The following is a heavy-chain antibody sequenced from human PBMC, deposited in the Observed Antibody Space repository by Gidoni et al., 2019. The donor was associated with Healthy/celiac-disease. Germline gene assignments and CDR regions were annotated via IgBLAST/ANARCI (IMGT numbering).Heavy chain of an antibody. D-gene: IGHD6-13*01. CDR2: ISSSSSTI. V-gene: IGHV3-48*01. CDR1: GFPFSSYS. J-gene: IGHJ1*01. CDR3: ARDARFTAAAGDEPEYSQH. Sequence: EVQLVESGGGLVQPGGSLRLSCAASGFPFSSYSMNWVRQAPGKGLEWVSYISSSSSTIYYADSVKGRFTISRDNAKNSLYLQMNSLRAEDTAVYYCARDARFTAAAGDEPEYSQHWGQGTLVTVSS.